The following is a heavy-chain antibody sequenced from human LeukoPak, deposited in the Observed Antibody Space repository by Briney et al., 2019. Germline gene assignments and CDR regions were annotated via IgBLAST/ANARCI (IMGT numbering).Heavy chain of an antibody. Sequence: PGGSLRLSCAASGFTLSSYGMNWVRQAPGKGLEYVSAISSNGGSTYYPNSVKGRFTISRDNSKNTLYLQMGSLRAEDMAVYYCARAHDYGDYVPYYYYMDVWGKGTTVTVSS. CDR2: ISSNGGST. J-gene: IGHJ6*03. V-gene: IGHV3-64*01. CDR3: ARAHDYGDYVPYYYYMDV. D-gene: IGHD4-17*01. CDR1: GFTLSSYG.